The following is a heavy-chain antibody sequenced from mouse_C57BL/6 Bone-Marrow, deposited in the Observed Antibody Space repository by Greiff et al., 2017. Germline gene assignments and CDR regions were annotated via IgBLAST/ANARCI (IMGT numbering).Heavy chain of an antibody. Sequence: EVKLQESGGGLVKPGGSLKLSCAASGFTFSSYTMSWVRQTPEKRLEWVATISGGGGNTYYPDSVKGRFTISRDNAKNTLYLQMSSLRSEDTALYYCAPLLTGTFAYWGQGTLVTVSA. CDR1: GFTFSSYT. J-gene: IGHJ3*01. D-gene: IGHD4-1*01. CDR3: APLLTGTFAY. V-gene: IGHV5-9*01. CDR2: ISGGGGNT.